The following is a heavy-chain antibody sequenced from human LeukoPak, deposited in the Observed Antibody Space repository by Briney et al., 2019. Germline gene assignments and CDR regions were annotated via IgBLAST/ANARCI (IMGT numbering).Heavy chain of an antibody. Sequence: PGGSLRLSCVASGFPFSSYWMTWVRQAPGKGLEWVGRILSKTSGGTTDYATPVKGRFTISRDDSKNMLYLHMNSLQIEDTAVYYCADYYASGSYPPWGQGTLVTVSS. J-gene: IGHJ5*02. CDR2: ILSKTSGGTT. V-gene: IGHV3-15*01. D-gene: IGHD3-10*01. CDR1: GFPFSSYW. CDR3: ADYYASGSYPP.